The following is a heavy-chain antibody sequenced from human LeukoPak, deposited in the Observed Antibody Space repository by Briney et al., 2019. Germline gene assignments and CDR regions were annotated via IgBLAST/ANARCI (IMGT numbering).Heavy chain of an antibody. D-gene: IGHD3-22*01. J-gene: IGHJ3*02. CDR2: ISAYNGNT. CDR3: ARVERITMIVVVIDAFDI. Sequence: GASVKVSCKASGYTFTSYGISWVRQAPGQGLEWMGWISAYNGNTNYAQKLQGRVTMTTDTSTSTAYMELRRLRSDDTAVYYCARVERITMIVVVIDAFDIWGQGTMVTVSS. V-gene: IGHV1-18*01. CDR1: GYTFTSYG.